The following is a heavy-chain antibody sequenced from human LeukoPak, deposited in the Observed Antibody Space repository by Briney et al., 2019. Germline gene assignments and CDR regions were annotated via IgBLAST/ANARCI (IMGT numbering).Heavy chain of an antibody. CDR3: ARQDSSGWYEGALFDY. CDR2: IYTSGST. V-gene: IGHV4-4*07. Sequence: SETLSLTCTVSGGSISSYYWSWTRQPAGKGLEWIGRIYTSGSTNYNPSLKSRVTMSVDTSKNQFSLKLSSVTAADTAVYYCARQDSSGWYEGALFDYWGQGTLVTVSS. CDR1: GGSISSYY. J-gene: IGHJ4*02. D-gene: IGHD6-19*01.